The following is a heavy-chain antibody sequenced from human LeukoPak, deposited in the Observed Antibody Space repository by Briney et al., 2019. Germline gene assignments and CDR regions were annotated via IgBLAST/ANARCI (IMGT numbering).Heavy chain of an antibody. J-gene: IGHJ6*03. D-gene: IGHD3-3*01. Sequence: PSETLSLTCTVSGGSISSYYWSWIRQPAGKGLEWIGRIYTSGNTNYNPSLKNRVTMSVDTSKNQFSLKLSSVTAADTAVYYCARVSRITIFGVVAYSYYYMDVWGKGTTVTVSS. CDR2: IYTSGNT. CDR1: GGSISSYY. V-gene: IGHV4-4*07. CDR3: ARVSRITIFGVVAYSYYYMDV.